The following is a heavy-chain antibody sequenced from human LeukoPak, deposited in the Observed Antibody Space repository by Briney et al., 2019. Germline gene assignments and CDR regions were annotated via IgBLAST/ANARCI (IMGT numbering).Heavy chain of an antibody. J-gene: IGHJ4*02. Sequence: GGSLRLSCAASGFTFSTYGMNWVRQAPGKGLEWVSYISSDSSTIYYADSVKGRFTISRDNAKNSLYLQMNNLRDEDTAVYYCSALFGELSWGPFGYWGQGNLGTGSP. CDR1: GFTFSTYG. CDR3: SALFGELSWGPFGY. D-gene: IGHD3-10*02. CDR2: ISSDSSTI. V-gene: IGHV3-48*02.